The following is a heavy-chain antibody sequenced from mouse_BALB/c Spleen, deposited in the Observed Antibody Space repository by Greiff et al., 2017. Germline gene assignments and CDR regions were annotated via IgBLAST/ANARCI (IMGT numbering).Heavy chain of an antibody. V-gene: IGHV3-2*02. D-gene: IGHD2-14*01. CDR2: RSYSGST. J-gene: IGHJ2*01. CDR1: GYSITSDYV. CDR3: ASQYNRDDGGDYYFDD. Sequence: EVKLVESGPGLVKPSQSLTLTCTVTGYSITSDYVWRLIQPPPENMLGWMGIRSYSGSTNYNPSINGRISITRDTSKNQYFLQLSPMTTEDTASYYCASQYNRDDGGDYYFDDWGQGTTLTVSS.